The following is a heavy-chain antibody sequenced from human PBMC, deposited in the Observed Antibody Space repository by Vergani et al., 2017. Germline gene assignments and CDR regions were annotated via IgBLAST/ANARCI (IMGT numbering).Heavy chain of an antibody. Sequence: QVQLQESGPGLVKPSQTLSLTCTVSGGSINSHNYYWSWIRQPAGKGLEWIGRIHTSGSTNYNPSLKSLVTMSEDTSKNQFSLNLTSVTAADTAVYFCARGSCLGGSCYKPLFDYWVQGILVTVSS. CDR2: IHTSGST. CDR1: GGSINSHNYY. D-gene: IGHD2-15*01. J-gene: IGHJ4*02. V-gene: IGHV4-61*02. CDR3: ARGSCLGGSCYKPLFDY.